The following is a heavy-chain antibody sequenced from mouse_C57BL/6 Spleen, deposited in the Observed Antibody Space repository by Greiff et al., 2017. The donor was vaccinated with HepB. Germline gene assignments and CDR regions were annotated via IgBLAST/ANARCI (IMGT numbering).Heavy chain of an antibody. CDR2: IDPEDGDT. CDR1: GFNIKDYY. CDR3: TTFGGSSYYFDY. Sequence: VQLQQSGAELVRPGASVKLSCTASGFNIKDYYMHWVKQRPEQGLEWIGRIDPEDGDTEYAPKFQGKATMTADTSSNTAYLQLSSLTSEDTAVYYCTTFGGSSYYFDYWGKGTTLTVSS. V-gene: IGHV14-1*01. J-gene: IGHJ2*01. D-gene: IGHD1-1*01.